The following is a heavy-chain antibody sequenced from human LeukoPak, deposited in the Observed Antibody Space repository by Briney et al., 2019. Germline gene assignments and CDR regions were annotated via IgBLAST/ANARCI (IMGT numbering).Heavy chain of an antibody. V-gene: IGHV3-7*03. CDR3: ARGARQLRY. CDR2: IKQDGSEK. D-gene: IGHD6-13*01. Sequence: GGSLRLSCAAPGFTFSSYWMSWVRQAPGKGLEWVANIKQDGSEKYYVDSVKGRFTISRDNAKNSLYLQLNSLRAEDTAVYYCARGARQLRYWGQGTLVTVSS. J-gene: IGHJ4*02. CDR1: GFTFSSYW.